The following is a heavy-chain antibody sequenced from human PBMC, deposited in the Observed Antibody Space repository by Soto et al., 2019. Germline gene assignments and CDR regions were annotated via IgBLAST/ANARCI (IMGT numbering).Heavy chain of an antibody. CDR1: GGSISSYY. CDR2: IYYSGST. V-gene: IGHV4-59*01. CDR3: ARTGERRDYYGMDV. J-gene: IGHJ6*02. Sequence: SETLSLTCTVSGGSISSYYWSWIRQPPGKGLEWIGYIYYSGSTNYNPSLKSRVTISVDTSKNQFSLKLSSVTAADTAVYYCARTGERRDYYGMDVWGQGTTVTVSS. D-gene: IGHD1-1*01.